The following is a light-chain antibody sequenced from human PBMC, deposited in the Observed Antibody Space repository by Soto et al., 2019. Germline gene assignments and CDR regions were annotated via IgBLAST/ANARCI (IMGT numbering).Light chain of an antibody. Sequence: QSALTQPASVSGSPGQSITIYCTGTSSDVGRYNLVSWYQQHPGKAPKLMIYEGSKRPSGVSNRFSGSKSGNTASLTISGLQAEDDADYYCCSYAGSSTFVVFGGGTKLTVL. CDR2: EGS. CDR1: SSDVGRYNL. CDR3: CSYAGSSTFVV. J-gene: IGLJ2*01. V-gene: IGLV2-23*03.